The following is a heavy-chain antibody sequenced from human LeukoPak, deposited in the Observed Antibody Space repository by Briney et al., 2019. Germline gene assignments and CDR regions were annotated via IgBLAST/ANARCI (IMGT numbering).Heavy chain of an antibody. D-gene: IGHD7-27*01. CDR1: GFTSRDFW. Sequence: GGSLRLSCAASGFTSRDFWMHWVRQAPGKGPVWVSRMNPDGSATVYADSVKGRFTISRDNAENTLYLQMSSLRAEDTATYYCARDMWGTFDYWGQGALVTVSS. CDR2: MNPDGSAT. CDR3: ARDMWGTFDY. V-gene: IGHV3-74*01. J-gene: IGHJ4*02.